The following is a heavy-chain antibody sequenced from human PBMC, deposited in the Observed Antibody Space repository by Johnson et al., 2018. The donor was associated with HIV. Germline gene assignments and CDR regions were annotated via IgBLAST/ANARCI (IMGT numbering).Heavy chain of an antibody. CDR2: ISSSGSTI. CDR3: ARGRAVAGTRAFDI. V-gene: IGHV3-11*04. CDR1: GFTFSDYY. Sequence: QVQLVESGGGLVKPGGSLRLSCAASGFTFSDYYMSWIRKAPGKGLEWVSYISSSGSTIYYADSVKGRFTISRDNSKNTMDLQMNSLRAEDTAVYYCARGRAVAGTRAFDIWGQGTMVTVSS. J-gene: IGHJ3*02. D-gene: IGHD6-19*01.